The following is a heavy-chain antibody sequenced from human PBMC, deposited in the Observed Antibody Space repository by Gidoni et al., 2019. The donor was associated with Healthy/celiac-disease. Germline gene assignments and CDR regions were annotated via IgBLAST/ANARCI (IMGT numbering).Heavy chain of an antibody. J-gene: IGHJ6*03. V-gene: IGHV3-15*01. Sequence: SWVRQDPGKGLEWVGRIKSKTDGGTTDYAAPVKGRFTISRDDSKNTLYLQMNSLKTEDTAVYYCTTVYGDYGYYYYYMDVWGKGTTVTVSS. CDR3: TTVYGDYGYYYYYMDV. CDR2: IKSKTDGGTT. D-gene: IGHD4-17*01.